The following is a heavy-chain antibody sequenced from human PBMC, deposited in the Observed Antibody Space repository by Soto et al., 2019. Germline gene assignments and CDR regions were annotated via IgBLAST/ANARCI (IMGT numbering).Heavy chain of an antibody. CDR1: GDSFNNYY. D-gene: IGHD2-21*02. V-gene: IGHV4-4*07. CDR3: AREAEVTVGDGYWCDP. Sequence: QVQLQESGPGLVKPSETLSLTCTVSGDSFNNYYWSCIRQPAGKGLEWIGRIYTNGHTDYNPSLKSRVTVSVDTSKTQFSLKLTSVTAADTAVYFCAREAEVTVGDGYWCDPWGQGTLVTVSS. CDR2: IYTNGHT. J-gene: IGHJ5*02.